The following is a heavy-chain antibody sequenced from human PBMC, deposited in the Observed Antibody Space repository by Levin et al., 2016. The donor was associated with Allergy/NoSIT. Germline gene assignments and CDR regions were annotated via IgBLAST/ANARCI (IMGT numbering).Heavy chain of an antibody. CDR1: GGSISSYY. CDR3: ASIAVASRGDYYYYGMDV. Sequence: SETLSLTCTVSGGSISSYYWSWIRQPPGKGLEWIGYIYYSGSTNYNPSLKSRVTISVDTSKNQFSLKLSSVTAADTAVYYCASIAVASRGDYYYYGMDVWGQGTTVTVSS. CDR2: IYYSGST. V-gene: IGHV4-59*08. D-gene: IGHD6-19*01. J-gene: IGHJ6*02.